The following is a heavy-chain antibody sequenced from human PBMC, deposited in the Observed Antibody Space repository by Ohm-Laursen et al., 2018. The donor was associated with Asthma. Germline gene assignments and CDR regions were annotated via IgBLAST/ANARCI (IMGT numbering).Heavy chain of an antibody. D-gene: IGHD3-22*01. V-gene: IGHV4-31*03. CDR2: IFFTGST. CDR3: ARGTFYYESTGYYFFDH. Sequence: TLSLTCTVSGAPVASGAHYWTWVRQPPGEALEWIGNIFFTGSTDYNPSLSSRLTTSVDTSRNQFSLKLTSVTAADTAVYYCARGTFYYESTGYYFFDHWGQGALVTVSS. J-gene: IGHJ4*02. CDR1: GAPVASGAHY.